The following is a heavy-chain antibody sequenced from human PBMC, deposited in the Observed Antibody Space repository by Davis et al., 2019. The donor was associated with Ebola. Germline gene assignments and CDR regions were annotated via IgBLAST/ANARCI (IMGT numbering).Heavy chain of an antibody. CDR2: INAGNGNT. Sequence: AASVKVSCKASGYTFTSYGISWVRQAPGQRLEWMGWINAGNGNTKYSQKFQGRVTITRDTSASTAYMELSSLRSEDTAVYYCAKSGLSFGVVKYHYGMDVWGKGTTVTVSS. CDR3: AKSGLSFGVVKYHYGMDV. D-gene: IGHD3-3*01. CDR1: GYTFTSYG. J-gene: IGHJ6*04. V-gene: IGHV1-3*01.